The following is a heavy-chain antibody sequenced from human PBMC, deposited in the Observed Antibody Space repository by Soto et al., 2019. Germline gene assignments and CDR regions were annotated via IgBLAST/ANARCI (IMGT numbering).Heavy chain of an antibody. CDR3: ARGGSDYEGSGYYQGHV. CDR2: IVPIFGA. Sequence: QVQLVQSGAEVKNPGSSVKVSCKSSGGTFSNYGFSWVRQAPGQGLECMGVIVPIFGAEHPQKFQGRVTITADESTNTVCMELRGLRSKDTAVYYWARGGSDYEGSGYYQGHVWGHGTTVTV. D-gene: IGHD3-22*01. CDR1: GGTFSNYG. V-gene: IGHV1-69*12. J-gene: IGHJ6*02.